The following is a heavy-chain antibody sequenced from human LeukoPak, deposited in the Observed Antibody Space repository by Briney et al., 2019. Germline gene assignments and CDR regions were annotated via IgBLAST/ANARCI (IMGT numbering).Heavy chain of an antibody. CDR3: ARRAGYSGYDT. J-gene: IGHJ5*02. V-gene: IGHV5-51*01. CDR2: IYPVYSET. Sequence: GESLKTSCKGSGYSFTNYWIDWVRQIPGQGLEWMGIIYPVYSETRYSPSFQVQVPISADKSISTAYPQWRSLKASDTAMYYCARRAGYSGYDTWGQGTLVTVSS. CDR1: GYSFTNYW. D-gene: IGHD5-12*01.